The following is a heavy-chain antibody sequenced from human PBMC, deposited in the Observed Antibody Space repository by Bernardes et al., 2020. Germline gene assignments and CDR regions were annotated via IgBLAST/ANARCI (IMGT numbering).Heavy chain of an antibody. Sequence: SETLSLTCTVSGGSISDSPYYWGWIRQPPGKGLEWIGSIYYSGHTLYNPSLRSRVTISVDTSKDQFSLRLSSVTAADTAVYYCARWHRAAIGFGGFDYWGQGSLVTVSS. CDR2: IYYSGHT. V-gene: IGHV4-39*01. CDR3: ARWHRAAIGFGGFDY. J-gene: IGHJ4*02. D-gene: IGHD3-16*01. CDR1: GGSISDSPYY.